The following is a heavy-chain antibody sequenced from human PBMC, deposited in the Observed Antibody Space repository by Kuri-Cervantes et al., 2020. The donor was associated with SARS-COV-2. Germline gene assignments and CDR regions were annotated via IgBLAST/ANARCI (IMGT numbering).Heavy chain of an antibody. CDR2: IYSGGST. CDR3: ARGGWIAATDYFDY. CDR1: GFTVSSNY. Sequence: LSLTCAASGFTVSSNYMSWVRQAPGKGLEWVSVIYSGGSTYYADSVKGRFTISRDNSKNTLYLQMNSLRAEDTAVYYCARGGWIAATDYFDYWGQGTLVTVSS. D-gene: IGHD6-13*01. J-gene: IGHJ4*02. V-gene: IGHV3-53*01.